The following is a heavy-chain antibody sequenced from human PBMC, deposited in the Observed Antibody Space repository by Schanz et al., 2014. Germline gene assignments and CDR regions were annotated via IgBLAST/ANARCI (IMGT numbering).Heavy chain of an antibody. D-gene: IGHD3-22*01. CDR1: GGTFSSDT. CDR3: AREVGVYDRGWFDP. V-gene: IGHV1-69*08. J-gene: IGHJ5*02. Sequence: QVLLVQSGAEVKKPGSSVKVSCKASGGTFSSDTFSWVRQAPGQGLEWMGRIVPIAGITNYAQRFQGRVTITADKSSDTAYMELSSLRSEDTAVYYCAREVGVYDRGWFDPWGQGTLVTVSS. CDR2: IVPIAGIT.